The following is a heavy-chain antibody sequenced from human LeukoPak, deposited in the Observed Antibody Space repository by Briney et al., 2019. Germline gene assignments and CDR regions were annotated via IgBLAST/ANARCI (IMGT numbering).Heavy chain of an antibody. J-gene: IGHJ5*02. D-gene: IGHD3-10*01. CDR3: ARGDYGSGSYSRWFDP. CDR1: GGSSSGYY. CDR2: INHSGST. V-gene: IGHV4-34*01. Sequence: SETPSLTCAVYGGSSSGYYWSWIRQPPGKGLEWIGEINHSGSTNYNPSLKSRVTISVDTSKNHFSLKLSSVTAADTAVYYCARGDYGSGSYSRWFDPWGQGTLVTVSS.